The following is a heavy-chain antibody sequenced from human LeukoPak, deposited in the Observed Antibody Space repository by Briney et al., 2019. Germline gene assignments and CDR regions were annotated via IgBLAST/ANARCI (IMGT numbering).Heavy chain of an antibody. CDR3: SRDRTLYSSYAFDC. Sequence: GGSLRLSCTASGFTFGDYAMSWVRQAPGKGLEWVGFIRSKAYGGTTEYAASVKGRFTISRDDSKSIAYLQMNSLNTEDTAVYYCSRDRTLYSSYAFDCWGQGTLVTVSS. D-gene: IGHD4-11*01. CDR1: GFTFGDYA. J-gene: IGHJ4*02. CDR2: IRSKAYGGTT. V-gene: IGHV3-49*04.